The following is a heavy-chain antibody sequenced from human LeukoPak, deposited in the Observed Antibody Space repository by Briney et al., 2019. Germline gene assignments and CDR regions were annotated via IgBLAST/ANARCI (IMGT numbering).Heavy chain of an antibody. D-gene: IGHD3-3*01. CDR2: ISGSGGST. Sequence: GGSLRLSCAASGFTFSSYAMSWVRQAPGKGMEWVSAISGSGGSTYYADSVKGRFTISRDNSKNTLYLQMNSLRAEDTAVYYCAKGSRYDFWSGPELDPWGQGTLVTVSS. J-gene: IGHJ5*02. CDR1: GFTFSSYA. V-gene: IGHV3-23*01. CDR3: AKGSRYDFWSGPELDP.